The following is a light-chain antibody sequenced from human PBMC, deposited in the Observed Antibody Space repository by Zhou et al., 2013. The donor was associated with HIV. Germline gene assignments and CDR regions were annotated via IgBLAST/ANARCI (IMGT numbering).Light chain of an antibody. CDR3: QQYGRT. CDR2: GAS. V-gene: IGKV3-20*01. CDR1: QSVSSSY. Sequence: EIVLTQSPGTLSLSPGERATLSCRASQSVSSSYLAWYQQKPGQAPRLVIHGASNRATGTPDRFSGSGSGTEFTLTISRVEPEDFAVYYCQQYGRTFGQGPRW. J-gene: IGKJ1*01.